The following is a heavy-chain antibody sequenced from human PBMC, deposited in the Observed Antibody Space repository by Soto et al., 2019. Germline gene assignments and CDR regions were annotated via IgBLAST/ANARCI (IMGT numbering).Heavy chain of an antibody. CDR1: GFSLTSYA. Sequence: GALRRSCAVSGFSLTSYALTWVRQPPWKGLEWVSSISGSDGGAYYADSVKGRFTLSRDNSKNMLYLQMNSLRAEDTAIYYCAKERGYGANTYYFDHWGQGTLVTVSS. CDR2: ISGSDGGA. CDR3: AKERGYGANTYYFDH. V-gene: IGHV3-23*01. J-gene: IGHJ4*02. D-gene: IGHD4-17*01.